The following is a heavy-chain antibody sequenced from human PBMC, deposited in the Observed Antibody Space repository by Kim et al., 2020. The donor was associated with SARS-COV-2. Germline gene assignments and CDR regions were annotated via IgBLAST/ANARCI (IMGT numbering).Heavy chain of an antibody. Sequence: GGSLRLSCAASGFTFSDYYMSWIRQAPGKGLEWVSYISSSSSYTNYADSVKGRFTISRDNAKNSLYLQMNSLRAEDTAVYYCARDRGSSWSDYWGQGTLVTVSS. CDR1: GFTFSDYY. D-gene: IGHD6-13*01. CDR3: ARDRGSSWSDY. J-gene: IGHJ4*02. V-gene: IGHV3-11*05. CDR2: ISSSSSYT.